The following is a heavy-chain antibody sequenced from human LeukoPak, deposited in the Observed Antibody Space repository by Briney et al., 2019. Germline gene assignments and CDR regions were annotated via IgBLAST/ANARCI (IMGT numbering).Heavy chain of an antibody. CDR1: GYTFTCYY. Sequence: ASVKVSCKASGYTFTCYYMHWVRQAPGQGLEWMGWINPNSGGTNYAQKFQGRVTMTRDTSISTAYMELSRLRSDDTAVYYCARDGDDILTEKTNFDYWGQGTLVTVSS. J-gene: IGHJ4*02. CDR3: ARDGDDILTEKTNFDY. CDR2: INPNSGGT. V-gene: IGHV1-2*02. D-gene: IGHD3-9*01.